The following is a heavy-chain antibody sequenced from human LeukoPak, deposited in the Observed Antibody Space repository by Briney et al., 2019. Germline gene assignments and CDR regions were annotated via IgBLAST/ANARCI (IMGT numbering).Heavy chain of an antibody. D-gene: IGHD6-13*01. CDR3: ARRGAAAGLPFDY. CDR2: IYPGDSDT. CDR1: GYSFTTHW. J-gene: IGHJ4*02. Sequence: GESLKISCKGSGYSFTTHWIGWVRQMPGKGLEWMGNIYPGDSDTRYSPSFQGQVTISADKSISTAYLQWSSLKPSDTAMYYCARRGAAAGLPFDYWGQGTLVTVSS. V-gene: IGHV5-51*01.